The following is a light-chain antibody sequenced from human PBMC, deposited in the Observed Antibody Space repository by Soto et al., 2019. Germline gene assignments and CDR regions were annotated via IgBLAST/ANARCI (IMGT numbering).Light chain of an antibody. V-gene: IGKV1-27*01. CDR3: QKYDRAPWT. J-gene: IGKJ1*01. CDR2: AAS. Sequence: DMQMTQSPPSLSASVGDTFAITCRASQGISNHLAWYQQKPGKAPKLLIYAASTLQSGVPSRFSGSGSGTDFTLTISSLQPEDVATYYCQKYDRAPWTFGRGTKVEI. CDR1: QGISNH.